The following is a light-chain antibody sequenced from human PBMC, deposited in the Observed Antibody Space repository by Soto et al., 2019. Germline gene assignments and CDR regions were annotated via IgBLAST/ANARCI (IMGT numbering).Light chain of an antibody. CDR3: QQYYTSPFT. CDR2: WAS. CDR1: QSVLYSFNNNNRNY. V-gene: IGKV4-1*01. J-gene: IGKJ3*01. Sequence: DIVMTQSPDSLAVSLGERATINCKSSQSVLYSFNNNNRNYLAWYQQKPGQPPKLLISWASTRESGVPDRFSGSASGTDFTLTISTLQAEDVAVYYCQQYYTSPFTFGPGTKVDIK.